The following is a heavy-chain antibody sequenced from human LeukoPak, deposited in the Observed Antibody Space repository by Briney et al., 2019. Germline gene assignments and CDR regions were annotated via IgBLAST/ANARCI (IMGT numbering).Heavy chain of an antibody. CDR3: ARTSIAARRANAFDI. CDR2: IYYTGNT. Sequence: SETLSLTCTVSGGFISSDYYWTWIRQRPGKGLEWIGYIYYTGNTYYNPSLKSRVTISVDTSKNQFSLKLSSVTAADTAVYYCARTSIAARRANAFDIWGQGTMVTVSS. D-gene: IGHD6-6*01. V-gene: IGHV4-30-4*08. CDR1: GGFISSDYY. J-gene: IGHJ3*02.